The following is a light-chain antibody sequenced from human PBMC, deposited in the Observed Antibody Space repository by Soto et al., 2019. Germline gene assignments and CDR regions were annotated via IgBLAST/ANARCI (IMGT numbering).Light chain of an antibody. CDR3: CSYAGSYTVV. J-gene: IGLJ2*01. CDR2: DVS. V-gene: IGLV2-11*01. CDR1: SSDVGGYNY. Sequence: QSALTQPRSVSGSPGQSVTISCTGTSSDVGGYNYVSWYQQHPGKAPKLMIYDVSKRPSGVPDRVSGSKSGNTASLTISGLQAEDEADYYCCSYAGSYTVVFGGGTKVTV.